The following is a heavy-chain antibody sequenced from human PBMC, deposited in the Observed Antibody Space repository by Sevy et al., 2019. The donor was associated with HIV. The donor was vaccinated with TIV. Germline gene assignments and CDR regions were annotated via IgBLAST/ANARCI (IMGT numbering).Heavy chain of an antibody. J-gene: IGHJ6*02. D-gene: IGHD3-3*01. CDR2: ISGSGDNT. CDR1: GFTFSNYA. V-gene: IGHV3-23*01. Sequence: GGSLRLSCAASGFTFSNYAMNWVRQTPGKGLEWVSSISGSGDNTYYANSVKGRFTICRDISCNTVTLQMSSLRAEDTAVYYCAKKENVWSGYLAMDVWGQGTTVTVSS. CDR3: AKKENVWSGYLAMDV.